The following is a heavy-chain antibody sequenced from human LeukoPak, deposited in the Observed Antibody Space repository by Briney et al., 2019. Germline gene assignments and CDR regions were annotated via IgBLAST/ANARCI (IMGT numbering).Heavy chain of an antibody. CDR2: IYSTGST. D-gene: IGHD6-13*01. J-gene: IGHJ4*02. Sequence: SETLSLTCTVSGDSISSYYWSWIRQPAGKGLEWIGRIYSTGSTNYNPSLKSRVAMSVDTSKNQFSLGLRSVTAADTAVYYCARQIASAGTAGFDFWGQGARVTVSS. CDR3: ARQIASAGTAGFDF. CDR1: GDSISSYY. V-gene: IGHV4-4*07.